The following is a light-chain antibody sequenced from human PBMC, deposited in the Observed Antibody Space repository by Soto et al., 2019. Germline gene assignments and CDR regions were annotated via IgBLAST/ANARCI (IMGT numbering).Light chain of an antibody. Sequence: QSALTQPPSASGAPGQSVAISCTGTSSDVGGRNYVSWYQQYPGKAPKLIIYDVTARPSGVPDRFSGSKSGNTASLTVSGLQAEDEADYYCSSDAGNNVVFGGGTKLTVL. J-gene: IGLJ2*01. CDR2: DVT. V-gene: IGLV2-8*01. CDR3: SSDAGNNVV. CDR1: SSDVGGRNY.